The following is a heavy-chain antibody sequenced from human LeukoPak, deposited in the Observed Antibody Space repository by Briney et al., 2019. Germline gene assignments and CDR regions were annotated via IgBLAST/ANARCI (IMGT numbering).Heavy chain of an antibody. CDR3: ARGLSSSWYPSKNYYFDY. CDR2: IYTSGST. D-gene: IGHD6-13*01. J-gene: IGHJ4*02. Sequence: SETLSLTCTVSGGSISSYYWSWIRQPAGKGLEWIGRIYTSGSTNYNPSLKSRVTMPVDTSKNQFSLKLSSVTAADTAVYYCARGLSSSWYPSKNYYFDYWGQGTLVTVSS. V-gene: IGHV4-4*07. CDR1: GGSISSYY.